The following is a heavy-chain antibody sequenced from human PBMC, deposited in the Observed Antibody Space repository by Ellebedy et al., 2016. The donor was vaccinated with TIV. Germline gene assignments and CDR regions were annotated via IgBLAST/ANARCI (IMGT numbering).Heavy chain of an antibody. J-gene: IGHJ4*02. CDR3: AKADYADYPSYFDY. Sequence: GESLKISCAASGFTFRSYGMHWVRQPPGKGLEWVAFIRYDSFHKYYAGSVKGRFTISRDNSQSTLFLHMNSLRAEDTAVYYCAKADYADYPSYFDYWGQGTLVTVSS. CDR2: IRYDSFHK. D-gene: IGHD4-17*01. CDR1: GFTFRSYG. V-gene: IGHV3-30*02.